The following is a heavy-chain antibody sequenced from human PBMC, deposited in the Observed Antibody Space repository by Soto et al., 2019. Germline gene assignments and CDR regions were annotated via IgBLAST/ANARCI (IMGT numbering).Heavy chain of an antibody. J-gene: IGHJ6*02. CDR3: ARDRVILNYYYGMDV. V-gene: IGHV4-59*01. CDR2: IYYSGST. Sequence: SETLSLTCTVSGGSISSYYWSWIRQPPGKGLEWIGYIYYSGSTNYNPSLKSRVTISVDTSKNQFSLKLSSVTAADTAVYYCARDRVILNYYYGMDVWGQGTTVTVSS. CDR1: GGSISSYY. D-gene: IGHD3-10*01.